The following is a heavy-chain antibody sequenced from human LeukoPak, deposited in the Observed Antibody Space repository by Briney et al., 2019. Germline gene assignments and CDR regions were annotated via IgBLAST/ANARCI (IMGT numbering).Heavy chain of an antibody. V-gene: IGHV4-39*01. CDR1: GGSISSSSYY. D-gene: IGHD6-19*01. CDR2: IYYSGST. J-gene: IGHJ6*03. CDR3: ASPPANIGIAVAEGYYYMDV. Sequence: PSETLSLTCTVSGGSISSSSYYWGWIRQPPGKGLEWIGSIYYSGSTYYDPSLKSRVTISVDTSKNQFSLKLSSVTAADTAVYYCASPPANIGIAVAEGYYYMDVWGKGTTVTVSS.